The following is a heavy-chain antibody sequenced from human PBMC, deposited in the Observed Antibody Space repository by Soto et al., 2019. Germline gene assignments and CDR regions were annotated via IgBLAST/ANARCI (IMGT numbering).Heavy chain of an antibody. D-gene: IGHD3-22*01. CDR2: VKSKTDGGTS. CDR1: GFIFSNAW. Sequence: PGGSLRLSCAASGFIFSNAWINWVRQAPGNGLEWVGRVKSKTDGGTSDYAAPVKGRFAVSRDDSRNMVYLQMNSLKTEDTGIYYCTTDSYSSIIVVRFDYWGQGTVVTVSS. V-gene: IGHV3-15*07. CDR3: TTDSYSSIIVVRFDY. J-gene: IGHJ4*02.